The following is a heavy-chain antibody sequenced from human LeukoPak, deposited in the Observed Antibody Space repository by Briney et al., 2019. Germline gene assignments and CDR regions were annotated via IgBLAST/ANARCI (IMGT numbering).Heavy chain of an antibody. J-gene: IGHJ4*02. V-gene: IGHV4-39*01. CDR1: GGSISSYY. D-gene: IGHD3-22*01. Sequence: SETLSLTCTVSGGSISSYYWGWIRQPPGKGLEWIGNIYYSGSTYYNPSLKSRVTISGDTSKNEFSLKLSSVTAADTAVYYCARLTVGGYQYYFDYWGQGTLVTVSS. CDR3: ARLTVGGYQYYFDY. CDR2: IYYSGST.